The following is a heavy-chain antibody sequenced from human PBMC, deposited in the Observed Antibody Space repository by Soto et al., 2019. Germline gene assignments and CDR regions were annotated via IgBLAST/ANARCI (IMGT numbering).Heavy chain of an antibody. D-gene: IGHD2-8*02. CDR1: GDSIGRYY. J-gene: IGHJ4*02. CDR2: IYSRTT. CDR3: ARRYCAGGRCYLDH. Sequence: SETLSLTCTVSGDSIGRYYWSWIRQAPGKGLEWTGYIYSRTTEYNPSLRSRVAMSVDTSKNQFYLKLSSVAAADTAVYYCARRYCAGGRCYLDHWGQGTLVTVSS. V-gene: IGHV4-59*01.